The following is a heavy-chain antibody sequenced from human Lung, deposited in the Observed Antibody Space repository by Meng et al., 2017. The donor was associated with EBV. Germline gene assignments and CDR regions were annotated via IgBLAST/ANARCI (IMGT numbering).Heavy chain of an antibody. J-gene: IGHJ4*02. D-gene: IGHD6-13*01. CDR3: ARDPDSAVCENCSS. CDR1: GLHFTRYA. Sequence: QGERVQFGSEVKEPGAVIKGFWQASGLHFTRYAMKWVRQDPGQGVEWMGWNHTNTGNPTYAQDFTGRYVFSLEPSVSTGYLQISSLKAEDTAVYYCARDPDSAVCENCSSWGQGTLVTVSS. CDR2: NHTNTGNP. V-gene: IGHV7-4-1*02.